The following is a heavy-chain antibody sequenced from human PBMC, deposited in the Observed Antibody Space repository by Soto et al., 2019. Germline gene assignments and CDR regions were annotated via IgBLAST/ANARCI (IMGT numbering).Heavy chain of an antibody. Sequence: GGSLRLSCAASGFTFSSYGVHWVRQAPGKGLEWVAVISYDGSNKYYADSVKGRFTISRDNSKNTLYLQMNNLSAEDTAVYHCAKNQGVELVPLATVDWFDPWGQGSVVTVSS. J-gene: IGHJ5*02. CDR3: AKNQGVELVPLATVDWFDP. CDR1: GFTFSSYG. CDR2: ISYDGSNK. V-gene: IGHV3-30*18. D-gene: IGHD1-26*01.